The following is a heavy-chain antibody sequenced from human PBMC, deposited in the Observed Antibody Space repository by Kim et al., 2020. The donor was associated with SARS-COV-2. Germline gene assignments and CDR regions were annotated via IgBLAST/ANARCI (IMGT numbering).Heavy chain of an antibody. V-gene: IGHV4-59*01. CDR2: IYYGGAT. CDR3: ARSEGRGGWRQFDY. D-gene: IGHD6-19*01. CDR1: GDSISSYY. Sequence: SETLSLTCTVSGDSISSYYCRWIRQVPGKVLEWLGYIYYGGATYYNPSLKSRVSISFDTSKNEFSLELTSVTAADTAIYYCARSEGRGGWRQFDYWGRGTLVTVSS. J-gene: IGHJ4*02.